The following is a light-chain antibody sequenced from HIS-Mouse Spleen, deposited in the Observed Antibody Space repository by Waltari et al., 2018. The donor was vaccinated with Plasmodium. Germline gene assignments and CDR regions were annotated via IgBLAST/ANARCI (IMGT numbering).Light chain of an antibody. Sequence: SYELTQPPSVSVSPGPTARITCPGDALPKQYAYWYQQKSGPAPVLVIYEDRKRPSGIPERFSGSSSGTMATLTISGGQVEDEADYYCYSTDSSGNHRVFGGGTKLTVL. V-gene: IGLV3-10*01. J-gene: IGLJ3*02. CDR2: EDR. CDR3: YSTDSSGNHRV. CDR1: ALPKQY.